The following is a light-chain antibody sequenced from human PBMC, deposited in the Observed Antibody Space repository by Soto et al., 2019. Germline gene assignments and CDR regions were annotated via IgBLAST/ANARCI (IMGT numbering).Light chain of an antibody. Sequence: DLQMTQSPSSLSASLGDRVTITCRASHNINNYLNWYQQKPEKAPNLLIYTASTLQSGVPSRFSGSGSGTDFTLVISSLQPEDFATYYCQQSDSTPWTFGQGTTVEIK. V-gene: IGKV1-39*01. J-gene: IGKJ1*01. CDR2: TAS. CDR1: HNINNY. CDR3: QQSDSTPWT.